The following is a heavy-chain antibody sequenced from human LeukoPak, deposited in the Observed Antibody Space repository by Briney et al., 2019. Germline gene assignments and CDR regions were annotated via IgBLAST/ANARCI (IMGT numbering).Heavy chain of an antibody. D-gene: IGHD6-19*01. J-gene: IGHJ4*02. CDR1: GGSISSGDYY. V-gene: IGHV4-30-4*01. CDR3: ARGSERVAVAGTIFDY. Sequence: PSQTLSLTCTVSGGSISSGDYYWSWIRQPPGKGLEWIGYIYYSGSTYYNPSLKSRVTISVDTSKNQFSLKLSSVTAADTAVYYCARGSERVAVAGTIFDYWGQGTLVTVSS. CDR2: IYYSGST.